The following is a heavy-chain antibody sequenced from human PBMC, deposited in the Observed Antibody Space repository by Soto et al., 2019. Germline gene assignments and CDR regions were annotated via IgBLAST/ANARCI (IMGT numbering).Heavy chain of an antibody. CDR2: IKQDGSEK. V-gene: IGHV3-7*01. Sequence: GGSLRLSCAASGFTFSSYWMSWVRQAPGKGLEWVANIKQDGSEKYYVDSVKGRFTISRDNAKNSLYLQMNSLRAEDTAVYYCARGVAARRGYYYYYMDVWGKGPTVTVSS. CDR3: ARGVAARRGYYYYYMDV. D-gene: IGHD6-6*01. CDR1: GFTFSSYW. J-gene: IGHJ6*03.